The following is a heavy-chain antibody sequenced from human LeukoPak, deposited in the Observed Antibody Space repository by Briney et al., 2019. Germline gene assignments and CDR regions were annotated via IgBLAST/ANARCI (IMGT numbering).Heavy chain of an antibody. D-gene: IGHD6-19*01. CDR2: INEHGSIT. J-gene: IGHJ4*01. CDR3: SRDVAGAVSH. CDR1: GFTFSTYW. V-gene: IGHV3-74*01. Sequence: GGSLRLSCAASGFTFSTYWMHWVRQTPGEGLVWVSRINEHGSITDYADSVRDRFTISRENAKNTLYLHMNSLRAEDTAMYCCSRDVAGAVSHWGHGTLVTVSS.